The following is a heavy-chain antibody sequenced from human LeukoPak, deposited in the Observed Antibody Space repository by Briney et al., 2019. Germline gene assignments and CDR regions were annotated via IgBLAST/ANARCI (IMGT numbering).Heavy chain of an antibody. D-gene: IGHD6-19*01. V-gene: IGHV3-30*18. Sequence: GGSLRLSCAASGFTFSSYGMHWVRQAPGKGLEWVAVISYDGSNKYYADSVKGRFTISRDNSKNTLYLQMNSLRAEDTAVYYCAKDQSRRAAVAGWFDPWGQGTLVTVSS. CDR2: ISYDGSNK. CDR3: AKDQSRRAAVAGWFDP. J-gene: IGHJ5*02. CDR1: GFTFSSYG.